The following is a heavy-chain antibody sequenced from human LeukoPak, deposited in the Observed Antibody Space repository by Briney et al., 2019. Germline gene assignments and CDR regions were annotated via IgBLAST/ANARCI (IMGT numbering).Heavy chain of an antibody. CDR3: VRGCDRASCPYYFDS. J-gene: IGHJ4*02. V-gene: IGHV3-13*01. CDR1: GFTFSSYD. CDR2: IGTAGDT. Sequence: GGSLRLSCAASGFTFSSYDMHWVRQATGKGLEWVSAIGTAGDTYYPGSVKGRFTISRENAKNSLYLQMNSLRAEDTAVYYCVRGCDRASCPYYFDSWAQGTLVTVSS. D-gene: IGHD4/OR15-4a*01.